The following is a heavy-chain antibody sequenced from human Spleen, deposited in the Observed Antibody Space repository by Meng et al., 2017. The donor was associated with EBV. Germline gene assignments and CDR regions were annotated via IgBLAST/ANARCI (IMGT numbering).Heavy chain of an antibody. CDR2: IVPVFDSA. D-gene: IGHD4-17*01. V-gene: IGHV1-69*01. CDR1: GDTFGSFA. J-gene: IGHJ1*01. Sequence: QVQLGQSGTGVKKPGSSVKVSCKASGDTFGSFAVSWVRHAPGQGLEWMGGIVPVFDSANYAQNFQDRVTITADESTSTTYMELSSLRSEDTAVYYCASIDSGDYGYFQHWGQGTLVTVSS. CDR3: ASIDSGDYGYFQH.